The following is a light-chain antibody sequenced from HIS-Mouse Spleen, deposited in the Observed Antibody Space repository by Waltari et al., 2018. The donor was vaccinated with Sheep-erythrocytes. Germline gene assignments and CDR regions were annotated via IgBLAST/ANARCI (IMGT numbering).Light chain of an antibody. J-gene: IGLJ3*02. Sequence: QPASVSGSPGQSITISCTGTSSDVGGYNYVSGYQQHPGKAPKLMIYDVSTRPSGVSNRFSGSKSGNTASLTISGLQAEDEADYYCSSYTSSSTSWVFGGGTKLTVL. CDR2: DVS. V-gene: IGLV2-14*03. CDR1: SSDVGGYNY. CDR3: SSYTSSSTSWV.